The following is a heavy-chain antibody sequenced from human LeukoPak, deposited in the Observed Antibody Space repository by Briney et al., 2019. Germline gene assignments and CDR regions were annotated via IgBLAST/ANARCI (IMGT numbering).Heavy chain of an antibody. D-gene: IGHD3-10*01. CDR2: INHSGST. J-gene: IGHJ4*02. CDR1: GGSFSGYY. V-gene: IGHV4-34*01. CDR3: ARCAGEGFGELLPYYFDY. Sequence: SETLSLTCTVYGGSFSGYYWSWIRQPPGKGLEWIGEINHSGSTNYNPSLKSRVTISVDTSKNQFSLKLSSVIAADTAVYYCARCAGEGFGELLPYYFDYWGQGTLVTVSS.